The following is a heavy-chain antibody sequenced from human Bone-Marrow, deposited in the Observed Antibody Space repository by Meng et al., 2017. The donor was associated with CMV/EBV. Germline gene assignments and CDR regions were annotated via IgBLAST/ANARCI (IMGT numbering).Heavy chain of an antibody. Sequence: GESLKISCEASGLTFSSYSMNWVRQAPGKGLEWVSYISSSSSTIYYADSVKGRFTISRDNAKNSLYLQMNSLRAEDTAVYYCARDFYDILKILGNYYYYGMAVWGQGNTVTVSS. V-gene: IGHV3-48*04. D-gene: IGHD3-9*01. J-gene: IGHJ6*02. CDR3: ARDFYDILKILGNYYYYGMAV. CDR1: GLTFSSYS. CDR2: ISSSSSTI.